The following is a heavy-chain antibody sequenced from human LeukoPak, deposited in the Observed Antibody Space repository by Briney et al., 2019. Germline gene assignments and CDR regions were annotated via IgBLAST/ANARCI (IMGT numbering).Heavy chain of an antibody. D-gene: IGHD6-19*01. V-gene: IGHV3-23*01. CDR1: GFTFNNYA. CDR3: AKGVQWAVPGSCLAS. CDR2: SSGSGGST. Sequence: GGSLRLSCPASGFTFNNYAMIWVRQAPGKGLEWVSGSSGSGGSTYYADSVKGRFRISRDNSKNTLYLQMNGPRVDDTAVYYCAKGVQWAVPGSCLASWGLGTLVTVSS. J-gene: IGHJ4*02.